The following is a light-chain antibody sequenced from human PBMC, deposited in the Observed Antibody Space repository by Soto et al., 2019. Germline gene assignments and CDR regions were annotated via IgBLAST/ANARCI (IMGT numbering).Light chain of an antibody. CDR1: GGSIASNY. CDR2: EDN. CDR3: QSYDGDSQGV. Sequence: NFMLTQPHSVSDSPGKTVTISCTGSGGSIASNYVQWYQQRPGSAPTIVIFEDNQRPSGVPDRFSGSIDTSSNSASLTISGLKAEDAADYCCQSYDGDSQGVFGGGTKLTVL. V-gene: IGLV6-57*02. J-gene: IGLJ3*02.